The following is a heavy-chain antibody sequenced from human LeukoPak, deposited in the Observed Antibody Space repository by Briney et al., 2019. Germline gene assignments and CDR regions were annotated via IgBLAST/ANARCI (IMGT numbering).Heavy chain of an antibody. CDR1: GYTFTAYY. CDR3: AREVRWELLSSWFDP. CDR2: INPNSGGT. Sequence: ASVKVSCKPSGYTFTAYYLHWVRLVPGQGLEWMGWINPNSGGTNYAQKFQGRVTMTRDTSISTAYMEPSRLRSDVTAVYYCAREVRWELLSSWFDPWGQGTLVTVSS. V-gene: IGHV1-2*02. J-gene: IGHJ5*02. D-gene: IGHD1-26*01.